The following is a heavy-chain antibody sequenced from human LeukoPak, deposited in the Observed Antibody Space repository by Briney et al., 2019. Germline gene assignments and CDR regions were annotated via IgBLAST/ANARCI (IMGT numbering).Heavy chain of an antibody. CDR3: TRGAGWLIDY. Sequence: SETLSLTCTVSDDSISDYYRGWIRQPPGKELEWIGYFYNSGRSTYNPSLKSRVTISADTSKNHFSLKLNSVTTADTAVYYCTRGAGWLIDYWGQGILVTVSS. J-gene: IGHJ4*02. D-gene: IGHD3-16*01. CDR1: DDSISDYY. V-gene: IGHV4-59*01. CDR2: FYNSGRS.